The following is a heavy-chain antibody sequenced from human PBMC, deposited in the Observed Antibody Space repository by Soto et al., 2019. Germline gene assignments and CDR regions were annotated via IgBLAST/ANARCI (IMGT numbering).Heavy chain of an antibody. V-gene: IGHV4-34*01. CDR2: IDHSGST. CDR3: ARHVGYCSSTSCHFDY. D-gene: IGHD2-2*01. J-gene: IGHJ4*02. Sequence: LTCAVYGGSFSGYYWSWIRQPPGKGLEWIGDIDHSGSTNYNPSLKSRVTISVDTSKNQFSLKLSSVTAADTAVYYCARHVGYCSSTSCHFDYWGQGTLVTVSS. CDR1: GGSFSGYY.